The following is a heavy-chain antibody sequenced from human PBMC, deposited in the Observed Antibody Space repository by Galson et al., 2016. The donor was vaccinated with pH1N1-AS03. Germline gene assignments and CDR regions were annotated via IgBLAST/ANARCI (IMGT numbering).Heavy chain of an antibody. CDR3: ARGIRNTKKNLGIDA. J-gene: IGHJ6*02. CDR1: GGTFNTYS. V-gene: IGHV1-69*13. D-gene: IGHD1-14*01. CDR2: IIPVFGTA. Sequence: SVKVSCKASGGTFNTYSFNWVRQAPGQGLEWMGGIIPVFGTANYAQQFQDRVTITADASRREAYMEIRSLGSEDSALYFCARGIRNTKKNLGIDAWGQGTAVIVSS.